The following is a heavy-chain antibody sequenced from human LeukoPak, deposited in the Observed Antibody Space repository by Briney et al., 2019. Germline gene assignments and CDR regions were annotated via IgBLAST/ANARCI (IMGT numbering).Heavy chain of an antibody. CDR2: ISAYNGNS. J-gene: IGHJ6*02. V-gene: IGHV1-18*01. CDR3: ASFVSGSYGPYYGMDV. Sequence: ASVKVSCKASGYTFTSYGISWVRQAPGQGLEWMGWISAYNGNSNYAQKFQGRVTMTTDTSTSTGYMELRSLRSDDTAVYYCASFVSGSYGPYYGMDVWGQGTTVTVSS. D-gene: IGHD3-10*01. CDR1: GYTFTSYG.